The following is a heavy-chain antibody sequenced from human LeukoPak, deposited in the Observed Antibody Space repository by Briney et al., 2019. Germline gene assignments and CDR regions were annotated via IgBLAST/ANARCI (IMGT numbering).Heavy chain of an antibody. V-gene: IGHV3-30-3*01. J-gene: IGHJ4*02. CDR2: ISYDGSNK. CDR3: AREGGVVVVIFGY. Sequence: PGGSLRLSCAASGFTFSSYAMHWVRQAPGKGLEWVAVISYDGSNKYYADSVKGRFTISRDNSKNTLYLQMNSLRAEDTAVYYCAREGGVVVVIFGYWGQGTLVTVSS. D-gene: IGHD3-22*01. CDR1: GFTFSSYA.